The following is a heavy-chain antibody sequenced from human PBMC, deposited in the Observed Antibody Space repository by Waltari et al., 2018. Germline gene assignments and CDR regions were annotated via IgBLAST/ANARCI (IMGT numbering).Heavy chain of an antibody. CDR3: ARVPLGVYYYDSTGYYHFDY. D-gene: IGHD3-22*01. Sequence: QVQLVQSGAEVKKPGASVKVSCKASGYTFTDYYMHWVRQAPGQGLEWMGWINPNSGGTNYAQKFQGRGTMTRDTSISTDYMERSSLRSDDTAVYYCARVPLGVYYYDSTGYYHFDYWGQGTLVTVSS. CDR1: GYTFTDYY. V-gene: IGHV1-2*02. CDR2: INPNSGGT. J-gene: IGHJ4*02.